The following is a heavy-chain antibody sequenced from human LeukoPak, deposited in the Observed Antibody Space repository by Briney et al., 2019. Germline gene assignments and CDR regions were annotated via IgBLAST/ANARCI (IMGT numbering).Heavy chain of an antibody. CDR3: ARVGQGTMVRGRNYYYYGMDV. CDR1: GYTFTSYY. J-gene: IGHJ6*02. V-gene: IGHV1-46*01. D-gene: IGHD3-10*01. Sequence: ASVKVSCKASGYTFTSYYMHWVRQAPGQGLEWMGIINPSGGSTSYAQKFQGRVTMTRDTSTSTVYMELSSLRSEDTAVYYCARVGQGTMVRGRNYYYYGMDVWGQGTTVTVSS. CDR2: INPSGGST.